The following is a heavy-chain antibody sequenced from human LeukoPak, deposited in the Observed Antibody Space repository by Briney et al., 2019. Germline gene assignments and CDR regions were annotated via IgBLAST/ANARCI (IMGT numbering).Heavy chain of an antibody. D-gene: IGHD2-15*01. CDR3: ARLKSGCSGGSCYTEGGFYYYYYGMDV. V-gene: IGHV3-48*04. J-gene: IGHJ6*02. Sequence: GGSLRLSCAASGFTFSGHNMNWVRQAPGKGLEWISFVSISSGTIYYADSVNGRFRISRDNAKSSLDLEMNSLRAEDTAVYYCARLKSGCSGGSCYTEGGFYYYYYGMDVWGQGTTVTVSS. CDR1: GFTFSGHN. CDR2: VSISSGTI.